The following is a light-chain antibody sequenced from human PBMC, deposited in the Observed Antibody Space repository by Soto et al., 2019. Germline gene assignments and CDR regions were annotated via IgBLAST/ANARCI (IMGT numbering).Light chain of an antibody. V-gene: IGLV2-14*01. CDR3: SSYTSSSTYV. Sequence: QSALTQPASVSESPGQSITISCTGTSRDVGGYNYVSWYQQHPGEVPRLVVYEVSNRPSGVSSRFSGSKSGNTASLTISGLLAEDEADYYCSSYTSSSTYVFGTVTKVNVL. CDR2: EVS. CDR1: SRDVGGYNY. J-gene: IGLJ1*01.